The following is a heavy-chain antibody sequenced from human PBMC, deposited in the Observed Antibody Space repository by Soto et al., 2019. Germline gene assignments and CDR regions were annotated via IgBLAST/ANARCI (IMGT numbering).Heavy chain of an antibody. J-gene: IGHJ4*02. CDR3: TKGGGSARDFDY. Sequence: GGSLRLSCTGSGFTFGNYGMHWVRQAPGKGLEWVASTSYDGNNKYYADSLKGRFTISRDNSKKMVYLQMTSLGPEDTAVYYCTKGGGSARDFDYWGQGALVTVSS. CDR1: GFTFGNYG. D-gene: IGHD1-26*01. V-gene: IGHV3-30*18. CDR2: TSYDGNNK.